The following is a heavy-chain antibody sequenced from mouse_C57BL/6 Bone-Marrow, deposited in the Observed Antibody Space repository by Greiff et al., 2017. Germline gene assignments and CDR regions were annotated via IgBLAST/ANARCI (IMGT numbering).Heavy chain of an antibody. CDR2: ISGGGGNT. D-gene: IGHD1-1*01. V-gene: IGHV5-9*01. J-gene: IGHJ2*01. CDR1: GFTFSSYT. CDR3: ARWGTTVLDY. Sequence: EVKLMESGGGLVKPGGSLKLSCAASGFTFSSYTMSWVRQTPEKRLEWVATISGGGGNTYYPDSVKGRFTISSDNAKNTLYLQMSSLRSEDTALYYCARWGTTVLDYWGQGTTLTVSS.